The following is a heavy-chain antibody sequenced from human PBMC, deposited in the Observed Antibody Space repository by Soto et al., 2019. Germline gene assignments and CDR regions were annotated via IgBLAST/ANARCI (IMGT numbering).Heavy chain of an antibody. J-gene: IGHJ6*02. V-gene: IGHV4-30-4*01. CDR1: GGSISSGDYY. Sequence: PSETLSLTCTVSGGSISSGDYYWSWIRQPPGKGLEWIGYIYYSGSTYYNPSLKSRVTISVDTSKNQFSLKLSSVTAADAAVYYCARDQNDDSSGYYPSYGRGVWGQGTTVTVSS. CDR2: IYYSGST. CDR3: ARDQNDDSSGYYPSYGRGV. D-gene: IGHD3-22*01.